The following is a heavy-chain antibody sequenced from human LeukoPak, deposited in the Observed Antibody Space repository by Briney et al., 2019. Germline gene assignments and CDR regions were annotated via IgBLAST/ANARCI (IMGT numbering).Heavy chain of an antibody. CDR3: ARNTMIVVDDAFDI. CDR1: GGSISSYY. D-gene: IGHD3-22*01. CDR2: IYYSGST. V-gene: IGHV4-59*08. Sequence: SETLSLTCTVSGGSISSYYWSWIRQPPGKGLEWIGYIYYSGSTNYNPSLKSRVTISVDTSKNQFSLKLSSVTAADTAVYYCARNTMIVVDDAFDIWGQGTMATVSS. J-gene: IGHJ3*02.